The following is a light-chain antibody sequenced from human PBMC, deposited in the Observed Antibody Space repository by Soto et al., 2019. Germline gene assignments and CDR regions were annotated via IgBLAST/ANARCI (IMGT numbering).Light chain of an antibody. Sequence: EIVLSQSPGTLSLSPGERATLSCRASQSVSSSYLAWHQQKPGQAPRLLIYDASSRATGIPDRFSGSGSGTDFTLTISRLEPEDFAVYYCQQDGSSPYTFGQGTKLEMK. CDR1: QSVSSSY. CDR3: QQDGSSPYT. V-gene: IGKV3-20*01. J-gene: IGKJ2*01. CDR2: DAS.